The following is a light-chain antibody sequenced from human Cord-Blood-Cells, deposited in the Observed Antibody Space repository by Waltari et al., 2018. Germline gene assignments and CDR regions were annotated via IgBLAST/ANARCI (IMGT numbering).Light chain of an antibody. CDR1: SANIGNNY. CDR2: ANN. Sequence: QSVLTQPPSVSAAPGQKVTISCSGSSANIGNNYVSWYQQLPGTAPKLPIYANNKRPSGIPDRFSGSKSGTSATLGITGLQTGDEADYYCGTWDSSLSAGVFGGGTKLTVL. V-gene: IGLV1-51*01. J-gene: IGLJ3*02. CDR3: GTWDSSLSAGV.